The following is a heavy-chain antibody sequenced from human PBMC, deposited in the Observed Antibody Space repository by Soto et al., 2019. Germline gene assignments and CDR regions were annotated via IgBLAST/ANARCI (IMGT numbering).Heavy chain of an antibody. J-gene: IGHJ6*03. D-gene: IGHD2-2*01. V-gene: IGHV4-59*01. CDR1: GGSISSYY. Sequence: SETLSLTCTVSGGSISSYYWSWIRQPPGKGLEWIGYIYYSGSTNYNPSLKSRVTISVETSKNQFSLKLSSVTAADTAVYYCARKKDIVVVPAAAGLWYYMDVWGKGTTVTVSS. CDR2: IYYSGST. CDR3: ARKKDIVVVPAAAGLWYYMDV.